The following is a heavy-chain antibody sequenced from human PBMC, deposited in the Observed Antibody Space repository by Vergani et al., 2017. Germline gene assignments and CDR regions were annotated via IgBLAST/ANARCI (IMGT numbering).Heavy chain of an antibody. V-gene: IGHV3-7*03. Sequence: EVQLVESGGGLVQPGGSLRLSCAASGFTFSSYWMSWVRQAPGKGLEWVANIKQDGSEKYYLDSVKGRFTISIDNAKNSLYLQMNSLRAEDTAVYYCARDLGAYYFDYWGQGTLVTVSS. CDR1: GFTFSSYW. CDR3: ARDLGAYYFDY. CDR2: IKQDGSEK. J-gene: IGHJ4*02.